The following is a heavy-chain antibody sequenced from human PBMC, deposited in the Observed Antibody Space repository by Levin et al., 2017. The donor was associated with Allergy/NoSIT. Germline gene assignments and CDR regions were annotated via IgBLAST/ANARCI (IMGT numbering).Heavy chain of an antibody. V-gene: IGHV4-59*08. CDR2: IYYSGST. CDR3: ARLFHGSGSYYNWYFDL. CDR1: GGSISSYY. Sequence: SETLSLTCTVSGGSISSYYWSWIRQPPGKGLQFIGYIYYSGSTNYNPSLKSRVTISLDTSKNQFSLKLSSVTAADTAVYYCARLFHGSGSYYNWYFDLWGRGTLVTVSS. D-gene: IGHD3-10*01. J-gene: IGHJ2*01.